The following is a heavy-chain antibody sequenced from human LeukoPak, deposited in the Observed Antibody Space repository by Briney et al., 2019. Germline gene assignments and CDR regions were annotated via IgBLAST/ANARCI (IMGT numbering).Heavy chain of an antibody. CDR3: ARGQYLGYCSGGSCYVPPFFY. CDR2: INHSGST. CDR1: GGSFSGYY. V-gene: IGHV4-34*01. Sequence: PSDPLSLTCAVYGGSFSGYYWRWIRQPPGKGLEWIGEINHSGSTNYNPSLKSRVTISVDTSKNQFSLKLSSVTAADTAVYYCARGQYLGYCSGGSCYVPPFFYWGQGTLVTVSS. D-gene: IGHD2-15*01. J-gene: IGHJ4*02.